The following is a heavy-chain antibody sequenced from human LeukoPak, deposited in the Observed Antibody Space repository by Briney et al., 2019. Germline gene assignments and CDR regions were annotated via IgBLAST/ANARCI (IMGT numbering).Heavy chain of an antibody. CDR2: IIPIFGTA. J-gene: IGHJ4*02. CDR3: AREYSSSWYGAGYFDY. V-gene: IGHV1-69*13. CDR1: GGTFSSYA. D-gene: IGHD6-13*01. Sequence: SVKVSFKASGGTFSSYAISWVRQAPGQGLEWMGGIIPIFGTANYAQKFQGRVTITADESTSTAYMELSSLRSEDTAVYYCAREYSSSWYGAGYFDYWGQGTLVTVSS.